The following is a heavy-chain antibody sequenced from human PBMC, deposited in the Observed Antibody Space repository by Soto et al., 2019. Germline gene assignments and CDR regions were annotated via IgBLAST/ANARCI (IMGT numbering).Heavy chain of an antibody. CDR1: GFTFSRYR. V-gene: IGHV3-74*01. J-gene: IGHJ4*02. D-gene: IGHD5-18*01. CDR3: GRGGSDSPMAPSY. CDR2: INPDGSDT. Sequence: GGSLRLSCAASGFTFSRYRMHWVRQTPGKGLVWVSRINPDGSDTDYADSVRGRLTISRDNAKNTLFLQMDSLRAEDTAVFYCGRGGSDSPMAPSYWGQGTLVTVSS.